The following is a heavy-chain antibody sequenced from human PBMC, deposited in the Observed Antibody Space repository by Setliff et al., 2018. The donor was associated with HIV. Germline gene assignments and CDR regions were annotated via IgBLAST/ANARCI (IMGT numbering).Heavy chain of an antibody. J-gene: IGHJ4*02. CDR2: IFYTGST. CDR1: GDSISGHY. Sequence: PSETLSLTCTVSGDSISGHYWSWIRQPPGKGLEWIAYIFYTGSTNYNPSLKSRVTISVDTSKNQFFLKLSSVTAADTAVYYCARVGYHGSGRYSFDYWGQGTLVTVSS. D-gene: IGHD3-10*01. CDR3: ARVGYHGSGRYSFDY. V-gene: IGHV4-59*11.